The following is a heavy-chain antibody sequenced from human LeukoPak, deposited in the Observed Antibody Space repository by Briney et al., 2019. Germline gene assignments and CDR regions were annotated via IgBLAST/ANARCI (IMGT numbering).Heavy chain of an antibody. CDR2: INPNSGGT. CDR3: ARVHSLGSGGSCYYR. J-gene: IGHJ4*02. Sequence: GASVKVSCKASGYTFTGYYMHWVRQAPGQGLEWMGWINPNSGGTNYAQKFQGRVTMTRDTSISTAYMELSRLRSDDTAVYYCARVHSLGSGGSCYYRWGQGTLVTVSS. V-gene: IGHV1-2*02. CDR1: GYTFTGYY. D-gene: IGHD2-15*01.